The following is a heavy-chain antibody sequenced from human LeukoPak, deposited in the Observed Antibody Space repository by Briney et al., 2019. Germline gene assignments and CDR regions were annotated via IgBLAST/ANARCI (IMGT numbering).Heavy chain of an antibody. J-gene: IGHJ3*02. D-gene: IGHD3-22*01. CDR1: GGSISSSSYY. CDR2: IYYSGST. V-gene: IGHV4-39*07. CDR3: ARDGSSGYHGAFDI. Sequence: SETLSLTCTVSGGSISSSSYYWGWIRQPPGKGLEWIGSIYYSGSTYYNPSLKSRVTISVDTSKNQFSLKLSSVTAADTAVYYCARDGSSGYHGAFDIWGQGTMVTVSS.